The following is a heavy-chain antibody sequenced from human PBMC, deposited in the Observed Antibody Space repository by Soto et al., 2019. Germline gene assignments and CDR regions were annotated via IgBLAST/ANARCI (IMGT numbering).Heavy chain of an antibody. J-gene: IGHJ4*02. D-gene: IGHD6-13*01. V-gene: IGHV4-59*08. CDR1: GGSISSYY. CDR2: IYYSGST. Sequence: SETLSLTCTVSGGSISSYYWSWIRQPPGKGLEWIGYIYYSGSTNYNPSLKSRVTISVDTSKNQFSLKLSSVTAADTAVYYCARHLRIAAAGNPFGYSGQGTLVTVSS. CDR3: ARHLRIAAAGNPFGY.